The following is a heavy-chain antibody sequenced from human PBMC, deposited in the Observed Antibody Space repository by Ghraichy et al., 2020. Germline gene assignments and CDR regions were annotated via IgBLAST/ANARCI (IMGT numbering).Heavy chain of an antibody. Sequence: SQTLSLTCTVSGGSISSYYWSWIRQPAGKGLEWIGRIYTSGSTNYNPSLKSRVTMSVDTSKNQFSLKLSSVTAADTAVYYCARDLSYGDYELDYFDYWGQGTLV. CDR3: ARDLSYGDYELDYFDY. V-gene: IGHV4-4*07. D-gene: IGHD4-17*01. J-gene: IGHJ4*02. CDR2: IYTSGST. CDR1: GGSISSYY.